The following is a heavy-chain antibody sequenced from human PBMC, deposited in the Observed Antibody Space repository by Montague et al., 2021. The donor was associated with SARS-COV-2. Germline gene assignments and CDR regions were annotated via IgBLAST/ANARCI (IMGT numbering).Heavy chain of an antibody. CDR3: ARVQRTTGTTRLGTYYYYYYGMDV. CDR2: IKEDGSEQ. CDR1: GFTFSSYW. D-gene: IGHD1-1*01. V-gene: IGHV3-7*01. J-gene: IGHJ6*02. Sequence: SLRLSCAASGFTFSSYWMSWVRQAPGKGLEWVANIKEDGSEQYYLDSXXGRFTISRDNAKNSLYLQMNSLRAEDTAVYYCARVQRTTGTTRLGTYYYYYYGMDVWGQGTTVTVSS.